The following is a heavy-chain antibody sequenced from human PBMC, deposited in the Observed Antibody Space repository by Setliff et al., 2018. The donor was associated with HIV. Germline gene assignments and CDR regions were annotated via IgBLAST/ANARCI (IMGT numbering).Heavy chain of an antibody. J-gene: IGHJ3*01. V-gene: IGHV1-8*02. CDR3: ARGGGCSSTNCYQAFDV. CDR1: GYTFINYD. Sequence: ASVKVSCKASGYTFINYDIYWVRQTTGQGLEWMGWMNPDSGNTGYAQKFQGRVTMTRNTSISTAYMDLSSLRSEDTAVYYCARGGGCSSTNCYQAFDVWGQGTMVTVSS. D-gene: IGHD2-2*01. CDR2: MNPDSGNT.